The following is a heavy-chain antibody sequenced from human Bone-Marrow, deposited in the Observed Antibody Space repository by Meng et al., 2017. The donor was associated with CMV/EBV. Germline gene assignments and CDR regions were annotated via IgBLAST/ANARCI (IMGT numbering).Heavy chain of an antibody. CDR1: GYTFTGYY. V-gene: IGHV1-2*02. D-gene: IGHD2-21*01. J-gene: IGHJ4*02. Sequence: ASVKVSCKASGYTFTGYYMHWVRQAPGQGLEWMGWINPNSGGTNYAQKFQGRVSMTRDTSISTAYMELSRLRSDDTAVYYCALLSGGHIVVVIGYWGQGTLVTSPQ. CDR3: ALLSGGHIVVVIGY. CDR2: INPNSGGT.